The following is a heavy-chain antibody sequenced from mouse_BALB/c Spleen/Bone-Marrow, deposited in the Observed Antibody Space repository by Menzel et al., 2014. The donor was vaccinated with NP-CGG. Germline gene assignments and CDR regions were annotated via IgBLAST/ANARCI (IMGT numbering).Heavy chain of an antibody. CDR3: AVMDY. Sequence: EVHLVESGGGLVQPGVSLRLSCATSGFTFTDYYMSWVRQPPGKALEWLGFIRNKANGYTTEYSASVKGRFTISRDNSQSILYLQMNTLRAEDSATYYCAVMDYCGQRTPLTVSS. J-gene: IGHJ4*01. V-gene: IGHV7-3*02. CDR2: IRNKANGYTT. CDR1: GFTFTDYY.